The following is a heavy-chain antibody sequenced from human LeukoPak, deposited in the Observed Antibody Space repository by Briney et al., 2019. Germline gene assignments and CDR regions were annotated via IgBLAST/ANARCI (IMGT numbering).Heavy chain of an antibody. Sequence: PGGSLRLSCAASGFTFSSYWMHWVRQAPGKGLVWVSRINSDGSSTSYADSVKGRFTISRDNAKNSLYLQMNSLRAEDTAVYYCARRTLGGNSQVYYYYMDVWGKGTTVTVSS. V-gene: IGHV3-74*01. CDR1: GFTFSSYW. CDR3: ARRTLGGNSQVYYYYMDV. J-gene: IGHJ6*03. D-gene: IGHD4-23*01. CDR2: INSDGSST.